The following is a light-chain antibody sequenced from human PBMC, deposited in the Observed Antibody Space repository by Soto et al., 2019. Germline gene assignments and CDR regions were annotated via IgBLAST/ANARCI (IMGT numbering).Light chain of an antibody. CDR1: QSIGSW. Sequence: DIKMTQSPSTLSASLGDRVTITCRASQSIGSWLAWYQQKPGKAPKVLIYDASSLESGVPSRFSGSGSGTEFTLTISSLQPDDFATYYCQQYNSYSTFGQGTKVDI. CDR3: QQYNSYST. J-gene: IGKJ1*01. V-gene: IGKV1-5*01. CDR2: DAS.